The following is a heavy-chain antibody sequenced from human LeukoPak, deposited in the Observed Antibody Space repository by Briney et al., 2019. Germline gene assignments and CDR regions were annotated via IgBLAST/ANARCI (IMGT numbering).Heavy chain of an antibody. CDR1: GGTFSSYA. CDR2: IIPIFGTA. J-gene: IGHJ4*02. V-gene: IGHV1-69*05. D-gene: IGHD3-22*01. CDR3: ARDMGYYDSSGYYLY. Sequence: SVKVSCKASGGTFSSYAISWVRQAPGQGLEWMGGIIPIFGTANYAQKFQGRVTITTDESTSTAYTELSSLRSEDTAVYYCARDMGYYDSSGYYLYWGQGTLVTVSS.